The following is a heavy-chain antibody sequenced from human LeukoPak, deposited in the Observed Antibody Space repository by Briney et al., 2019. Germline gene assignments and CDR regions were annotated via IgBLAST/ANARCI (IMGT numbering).Heavy chain of an antibody. CDR2: INPNSGGT. D-gene: IGHD5-18*01. CDR1: GYTFTGYY. CDR3: AREIGPRQLHLWGSAFDY. Sequence: ASVKVSCKASGYTFTGYYMHWVRQAPGQGLEWMGWINPNSGGTNYAQKFQGRVTMTRDTSISTAYMELNRLRSDDTAVYYCAREIGPRQLHLWGSAFDYWGQGTLVTVSS. J-gene: IGHJ4*02. V-gene: IGHV1-2*02.